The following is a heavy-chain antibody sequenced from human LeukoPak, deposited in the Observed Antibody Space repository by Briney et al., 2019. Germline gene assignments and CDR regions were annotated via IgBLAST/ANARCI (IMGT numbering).Heavy chain of an antibody. D-gene: IGHD3-10*01. CDR1: GGSFSGYY. Sequence: PSETLSLTCAVYGGSFSGYYWSWIRQPPGKGLEWIGEINHSGSTNYNPSLKSRVTISVDTSKNQFSLKLSSVTAADTAVYYCAGRRGLYGTPFDYWGQGTLVTVSS. V-gene: IGHV4-34*01. CDR3: AGRRGLYGTPFDY. J-gene: IGHJ4*02. CDR2: INHSGST.